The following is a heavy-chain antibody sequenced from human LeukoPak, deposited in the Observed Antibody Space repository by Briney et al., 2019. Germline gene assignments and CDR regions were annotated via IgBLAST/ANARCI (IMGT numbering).Heavy chain of an antibody. J-gene: IGHJ3*02. CDR2: SYYSGTT. CDR3: ARDHGSGSWYGDAFDI. V-gene: IGHV4-59*01. CDR1: GGSISSYY. D-gene: IGHD6-13*01. Sequence: SDTLSLTCTVSGGSISSYYWSWIRQPPGKGLEWIGYSYYSGTTNYNPSLKSRVTISVDTSKNQFSLKLSSVTAADTAVYYCARDHGSGSWYGDAFDIWGQGTMVTVSS.